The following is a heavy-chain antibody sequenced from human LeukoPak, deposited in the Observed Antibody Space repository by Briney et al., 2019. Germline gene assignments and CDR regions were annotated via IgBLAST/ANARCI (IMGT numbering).Heavy chain of an antibody. CDR3: ARELGYCSGGSCYSGTTNWFDP. CDR2: INPSSGGT. J-gene: IGHJ5*02. D-gene: IGHD2-15*01. Sequence: GASVKVSCKASGYTFTGYYMHWVRQAPGQGLEWMGWINPSSGGTNCAQKFQGRVTMTRDTSISTAYMELSRLRSDDTAVYYCARELGYCSGGSCYSGTTNWFDPWGQGTLVTVSS. CDR1: GYTFTGYY. V-gene: IGHV1-2*02.